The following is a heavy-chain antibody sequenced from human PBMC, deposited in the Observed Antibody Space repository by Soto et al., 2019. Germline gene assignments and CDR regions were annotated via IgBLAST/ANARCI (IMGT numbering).Heavy chain of an antibody. Sequence: GASVKVSCKASGGTFSSYAISWVRQAPGQGLEWMGGIIPIFGTANYAQKFQGRVTITADESTSTAYMELSSLRSEDTAVYYCTGGSHPPQFDYWGQGTLVTVSS. CDR3: TGGSHPPQFDY. CDR2: IIPIFGTA. V-gene: IGHV1-69*13. CDR1: GGTFSSYA. J-gene: IGHJ4*02.